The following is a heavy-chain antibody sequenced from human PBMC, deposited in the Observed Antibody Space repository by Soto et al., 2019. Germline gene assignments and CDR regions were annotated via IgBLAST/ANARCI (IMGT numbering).Heavy chain of an antibody. CDR1: GDSVSSDITS. J-gene: IGHJ3*01. V-gene: IGHV6-1*01. CDR3: ARGNALDV. Sequence: QGQLQQSRPGLVKPSQTLSLTCAISGDSVSSDITSWNWLRQSPARSLEWLGRTYYRSKWFHDYAGSVRSRITINPDTSQNKFALELNSMIPEGTAVYYCARGNALDVWGPRTVVNVSS. D-gene: IGHD3-10*01. CDR2: TYYRSKWFH.